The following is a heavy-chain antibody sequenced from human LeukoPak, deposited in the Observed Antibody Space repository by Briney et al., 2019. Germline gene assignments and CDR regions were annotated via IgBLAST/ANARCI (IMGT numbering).Heavy chain of an antibody. D-gene: IGHD2-2*01. CDR2: ISAYNGNT. J-gene: IGHJ4*02. V-gene: IGHV1-18*01. Sequence: GASVKVSCKASGYTFTSYGISWVRQAPGQGLEWMGWISAYNGNTNYAQKLQGRVTMTTDTSTSTAYMELRSLRSDDTAVYYCARVKGIRVDYYFDYWGQGTLVTVSS. CDR1: GYTFTSYG. CDR3: ARVKGIRVDYYFDY.